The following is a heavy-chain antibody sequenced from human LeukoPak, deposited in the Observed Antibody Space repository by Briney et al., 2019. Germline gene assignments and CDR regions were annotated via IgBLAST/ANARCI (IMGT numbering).Heavy chain of an antibody. D-gene: IGHD3-10*01. CDR2: IYSGGGT. CDR3: AGAGKYTGSAFDI. V-gene: IGHV3-66*01. J-gene: IGHJ3*02. CDR1: GFTVNSNY. Sequence: PGGSLRLSCAASGFTVNSNYMSWVRQAPVKGLECVSVIYSGGGTYYVDSVKGRFTISRDNSNNTLYLQMNNLRAEDTAVYYCAGAGKYTGSAFDIWGQGTMVTVSS.